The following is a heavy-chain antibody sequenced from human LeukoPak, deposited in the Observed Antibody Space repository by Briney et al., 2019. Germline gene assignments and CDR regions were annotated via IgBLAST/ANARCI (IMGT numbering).Heavy chain of an antibody. V-gene: IGHV4-61*02. CDR1: GGSISSGSYY. CDR3: ARARAGSDFDY. J-gene: IGHJ4*02. CDR2: IYTSGST. D-gene: IGHD2-15*01. Sequence: KPSETLSLTCTVSGGSISSGSYYWSWIRQPAGKGLEWIGRIYTSGSTNYNPSLKSRVTISVDTSKNQFSLKLSSVTAADTAVYYCARARAGSDFDYWGQGTLVTVSS.